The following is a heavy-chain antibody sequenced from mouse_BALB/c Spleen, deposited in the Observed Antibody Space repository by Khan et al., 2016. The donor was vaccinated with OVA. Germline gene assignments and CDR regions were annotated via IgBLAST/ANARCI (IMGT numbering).Heavy chain of an antibody. Sequence: QFQLVQSGPELKKPGETVKISCKASGYTFTNYGMNWVKQAPGKGLKWMGWINTYTGEPTYTDDFKGRFAFSLETSASTAYLQINNLKNEDMATCFWARRASYWYFDVWGAGTTGTVSS. V-gene: IGHV9-1*02. J-gene: IGHJ1*01. D-gene: IGHD3-3*01. CDR2: INTYTGEP. CDR1: GYTFTNYG. CDR3: ARRASYWYFDV.